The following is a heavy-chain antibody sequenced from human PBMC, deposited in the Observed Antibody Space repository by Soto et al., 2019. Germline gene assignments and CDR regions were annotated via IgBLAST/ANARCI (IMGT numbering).Heavy chain of an antibody. J-gene: IGHJ4*02. D-gene: IGHD4-17*01. CDR1: GFFLRDFG. CDR2: IWYDGSNT. Sequence: GGSLRLSCVASGFFLRDFGMHWVRQAPGKGLEWVSVIWYDGSNTYQGESVKGRFTMSRDISKNTLYLQMDSLRPEDTAVYYCARVNSRAVTTQGFDYWGQGTLVTVSS. CDR3: ARVNSRAVTTQGFDY. V-gene: IGHV3-33*01.